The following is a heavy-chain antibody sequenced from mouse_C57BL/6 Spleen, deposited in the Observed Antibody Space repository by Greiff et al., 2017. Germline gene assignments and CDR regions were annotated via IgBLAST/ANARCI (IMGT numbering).Heavy chain of an antibody. Sequence: QVQLQQSGPELVKPGASVKISCKASGYAFSSSWMNWVKQRPGKGLEWIGRIYPGDGDTNYNGKFKGKATLTADKSSSTAYMQLSSLTSEDSAVYFCAILYYYGSSDYWGQGTTLTVSS. D-gene: IGHD1-1*01. CDR2: IYPGDGDT. CDR3: AILYYYGSSDY. CDR1: GYAFSSSW. V-gene: IGHV1-82*01. J-gene: IGHJ2*01.